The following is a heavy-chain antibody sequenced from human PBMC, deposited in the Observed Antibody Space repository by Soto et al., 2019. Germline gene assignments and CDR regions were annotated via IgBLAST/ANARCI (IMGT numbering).Heavy chain of an antibody. CDR3: ARVPDR. CDR1: GGSISSGGYS. J-gene: IGHJ5*02. D-gene: IGHD2-2*01. CDR2: ISNSGST. V-gene: IGHV4-30-2*01. Sequence: QLQLQESGSGLGKPSQTLSLTCAVSGGSISSGGYSWSWIRQPPGKGLEWIGYISNSGSTYYNPSLKSRVTISVDRSKNQFSLKLSSVTAADTAVYYCARVPDRWGQGTLVTVSS.